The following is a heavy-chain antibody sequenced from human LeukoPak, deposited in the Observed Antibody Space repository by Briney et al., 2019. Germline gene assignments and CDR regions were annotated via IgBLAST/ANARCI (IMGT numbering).Heavy chain of an antibody. CDR2: INPSGGST. V-gene: IGHV1-46*01. D-gene: IGHD6-13*01. Sequence: ASVKVSCKASGYTFTSYYMHWVRQAPGQGLEWMGIINPSGGSTSYAQKFQGRVTMTRDTSISTAYMELSRLRSDDTAVYYCARAARLYSSSWYLGYWGQGTLVTVSS. J-gene: IGHJ4*02. CDR1: GYTFTSYY. CDR3: ARAARLYSSSWYLGY.